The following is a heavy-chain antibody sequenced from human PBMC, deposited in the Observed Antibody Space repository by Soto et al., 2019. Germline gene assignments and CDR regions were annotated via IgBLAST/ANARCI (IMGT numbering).Heavy chain of an antibody. V-gene: IGHV1-69*13. D-gene: IGHD6-19*01. Sequence: GASVKVSCKATGGTCSSYAISWVRQAPGQGLEWMGGIIPIFGTANYAQKFQGRVTITADESTSTAYMELSSLRSEDTAVYYCARGAYSSGSYAGYFKHWGQGTLVTVSS. CDR3: ARGAYSSGSYAGYFKH. J-gene: IGHJ1*01. CDR2: IIPIFGTA. CDR1: GGTCSSYA.